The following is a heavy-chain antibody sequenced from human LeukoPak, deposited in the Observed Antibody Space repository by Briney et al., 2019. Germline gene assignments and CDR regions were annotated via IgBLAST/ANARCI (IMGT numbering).Heavy chain of an antibody. CDR1: GYTFTGYY. J-gene: IGHJ4*02. Sequence: ASVKVSCKASGYTFTGYYMHWVRQAPGQGLEWMGGIIPIFGTANYAQKFQGRVTITADESTSTAYMELSSLRSEDTAAYYCARPDRAGSGSPHYWGQGTLVTVSS. V-gene: IGHV1-69*13. CDR3: ARPDRAGSGSPHY. D-gene: IGHD3-10*01. CDR2: IIPIFGTA.